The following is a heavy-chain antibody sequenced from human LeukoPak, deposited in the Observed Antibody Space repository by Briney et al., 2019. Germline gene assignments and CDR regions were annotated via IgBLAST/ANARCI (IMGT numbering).Heavy chain of an antibody. CDR2: IYYSGST. Sequence: PSETLSLTCTVSGGSISSYYWSWVRQPPGKGLEWIGYIYYSGSTNYNPSPKSRVTISVDTSKNQFSLKLSSVTAADTAVYYCARHGSGSSGYLPGPFDYWGQGTLVTVSS. V-gene: IGHV4-59*08. CDR3: ARHGSGSSGYLPGPFDY. CDR1: GGSISSYY. J-gene: IGHJ4*02. D-gene: IGHD3-22*01.